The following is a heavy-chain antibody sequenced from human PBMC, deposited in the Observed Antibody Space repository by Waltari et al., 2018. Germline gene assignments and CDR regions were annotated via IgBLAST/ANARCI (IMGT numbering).Heavy chain of an antibody. J-gene: IGHJ4*02. D-gene: IGHD3-16*01. CDR2: VYYTGNT. CDR1: GAPFSSTHHF. CDR3: ASTVPAGGSSFDY. Sequence: HLQLQESGPALVKPSETLSLTCTVPGAPFSSTHHFWGWIRQPPGKGLEWITTVYYTGNTYYNPSLQSRVSISVDTSKTHFSLKLKSVTAADAAIYYCASTVPAGGSSFDYWGQGILVTVSS. V-gene: IGHV4-39*07.